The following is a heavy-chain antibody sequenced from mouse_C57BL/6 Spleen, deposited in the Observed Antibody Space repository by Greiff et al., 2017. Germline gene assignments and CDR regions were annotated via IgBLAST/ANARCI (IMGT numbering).Heavy chain of an antibody. J-gene: IGHJ1*03. CDR2: IWRGGST. CDR3: ANYYYGSSYLGYFDV. Sequence: VKLVESGPGLVQPSQSLSITCPVSGFSLTSYGVHWVRQSPGKGLEWLGVIWRGGSTDYNAAFMSRLSITKDNSKSQVFFKMNSLQADDTAIYXCANYYYGSSYLGYFDVWGTGTTVTVSS. V-gene: IGHV2-5*01. CDR1: GFSLTSYG. D-gene: IGHD1-1*01.